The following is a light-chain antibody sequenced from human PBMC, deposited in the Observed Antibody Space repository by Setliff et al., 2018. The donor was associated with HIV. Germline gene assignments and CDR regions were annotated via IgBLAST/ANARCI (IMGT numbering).Light chain of an antibody. CDR2: EDN. CDR3: QSYDSSNSV. J-gene: IGLJ2*01. CDR1: SGSIASNY. Sequence: NFMLTQPHSVSESPGKTVTISCTRGSGSIASNYVQWYQQRPGSSPTTVIYEDNQRPSGVPDRFSGSIDSSSNSASLTISGLKTEDEADYYCQSYDSSNSVFGGGTKVTVL. V-gene: IGLV6-57*01.